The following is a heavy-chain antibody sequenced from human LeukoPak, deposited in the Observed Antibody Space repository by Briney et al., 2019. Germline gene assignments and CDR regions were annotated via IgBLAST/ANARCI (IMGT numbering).Heavy chain of an antibody. CDR2: IYYSGST. V-gene: IGHV4-59*01. CDR1: GGSISSYY. J-gene: IGHJ4*02. D-gene: IGHD3-10*01. CDR3: VGITMVRGVITLDY. Sequence: SGTLSLTCTVSGGSISSYYWSWIRQPPGKGLEWIGYIYYSGSTNYNPSLKSRVTISVDTSKNQFSLKLSSVTAADTAVYYCVGITMVRGVITLDYWGQGTLVTVSS.